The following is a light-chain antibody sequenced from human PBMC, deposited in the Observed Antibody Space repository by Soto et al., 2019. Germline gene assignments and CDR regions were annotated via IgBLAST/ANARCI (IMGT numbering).Light chain of an antibody. J-gene: IGLJ1*01. Sequence: QSALTQPASVSGSPGQSVTISCTGASSDVGGYDYVSWYQQHPGKAPKLILYEVKNRPSGVSNLFSGSKSGNTASLIISGLQADDEADYYCSSYSTTSTLVFGSGTKLTVL. CDR3: SSYSTTSTLV. CDR2: EVK. V-gene: IGLV2-14*01. CDR1: SSDVGGYDY.